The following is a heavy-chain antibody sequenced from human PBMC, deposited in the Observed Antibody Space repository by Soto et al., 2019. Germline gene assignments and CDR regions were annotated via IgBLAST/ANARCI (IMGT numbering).Heavy chain of an antibody. D-gene: IGHD2-15*01. CDR2: INHSGST. Sequence: PSETLSLTCAVYGGSFSGYYWSWIRQPPGKGLEWIGEINHSGSTNYNPSLKSRVTISVDTSKNQFSLKLSSVTAADTAVYYCAREGPHIVVVVAATPTKNWFDPWGQGTLVTVSS. CDR1: GGSFSGYY. J-gene: IGHJ5*02. V-gene: IGHV4-34*01. CDR3: AREGPHIVVVVAATPTKNWFDP.